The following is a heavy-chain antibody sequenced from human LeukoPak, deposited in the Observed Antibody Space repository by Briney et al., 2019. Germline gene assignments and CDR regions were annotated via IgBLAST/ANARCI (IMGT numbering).Heavy chain of an antibody. V-gene: IGHV1-46*01. CDR2: IIPGNGHT. Sequence: ASVKVSCKAFGYTFSNYYIHFVRQAPGQGLEWMGAIIPGNGHTAYSQKFQGRLTLTRDTSTSTVYMEVSSLRSEDTAFYYCAREGPPGSHGYYFDYWGQGTLVTVSS. CDR1: GYTFSNYY. J-gene: IGHJ4*02. CDR3: AREGPPGSHGYYFDY. D-gene: IGHD3-10*01.